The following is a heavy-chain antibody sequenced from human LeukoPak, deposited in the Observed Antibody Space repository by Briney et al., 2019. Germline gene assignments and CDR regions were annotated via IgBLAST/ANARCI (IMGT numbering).Heavy chain of an antibody. CDR3: ARDRGRAKWFNFDY. D-gene: IGHD3-22*01. J-gene: IGHJ4*02. CDR1: GGTFSSYA. Sequence: SVKVSCKASGGTFSSYAISWVRQAPGQGLEWVGGIIPIFGTANYAQKFQGRVTITTDESTSTAYMELSSLRSEDTAVYYCARDRGRAKWFNFDYWGQGTLVTVSS. CDR2: IIPIFGTA. V-gene: IGHV1-69*05.